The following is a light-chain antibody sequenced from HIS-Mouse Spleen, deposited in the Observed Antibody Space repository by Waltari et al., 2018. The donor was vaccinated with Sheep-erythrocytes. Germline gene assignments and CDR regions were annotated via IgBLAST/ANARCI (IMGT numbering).Light chain of an antibody. CDR3: CSYAGSYTLV. CDR2: EVS. Sequence: QSALTQPPSASGSPGQSVTISCTGTSSDVGGYNYVSWYQQHPGKAPKLMIYEVSKRPSGVPDRFSGSNSGNTATLTISGTQAMDEADYYCCSYAGSYTLVFGGGTKLTVL. V-gene: IGLV2-8*01. J-gene: IGLJ2*01. CDR1: SSDVGGYNY.